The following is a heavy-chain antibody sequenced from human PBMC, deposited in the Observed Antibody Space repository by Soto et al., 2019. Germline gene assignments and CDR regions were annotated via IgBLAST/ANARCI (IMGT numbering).Heavy chain of an antibody. CDR3: ARDVSLAKEWQWFQPPWEKYYYYGMDV. V-gene: IGHV3-30-3*01. D-gene: IGHD3-22*01. J-gene: IGHJ6*02. Sequence: PGGSLRLSCAASGFTFSNCAMHWVRQAPGKGLEWVAVISYDGSNKYYADSVKGRFTISRDNSKNTLYLQMNSLRAEDTAVYYCARDVSLAKEWQWFQPPWEKYYYYGMDVWGQGTTVTVSS. CDR2: ISYDGSNK. CDR1: GFTFSNCA.